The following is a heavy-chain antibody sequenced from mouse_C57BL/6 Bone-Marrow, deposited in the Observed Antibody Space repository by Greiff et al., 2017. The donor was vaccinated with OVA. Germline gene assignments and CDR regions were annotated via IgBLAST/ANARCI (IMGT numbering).Heavy chain of an antibody. CDR1: GYTFTNYW. D-gene: IGHD1-1*01. V-gene: IGHV1-63*01. CDR2: IYPGGGYT. Sequence: QVQLKESGAELVRPGTSVKMSCKASGYTFTNYWIGWAKQRPGHGLEWIGDIYPGGGYTNYNEKFKGKATLTADKSSSTAYMQFSSLTSEDSAIYYCARGGTVRFAYWGQGTLVTVSA. J-gene: IGHJ3*01. CDR3: ARGGTVRFAY.